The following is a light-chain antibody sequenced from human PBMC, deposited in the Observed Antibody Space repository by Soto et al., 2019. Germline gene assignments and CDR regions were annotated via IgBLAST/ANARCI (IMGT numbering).Light chain of an antibody. V-gene: IGKV1-5*03. CDR2: KAS. Sequence: DLQMTQSPSTLSASVGDRVTITCRASQSISSWLAWYQQKPGKAPNLLIYKASSVESGVPSRFTGSGSGTEFTLTISSLQPDDFATYYCQQYHNSPVTFGGGTKVEIK. CDR1: QSISSW. J-gene: IGKJ4*01. CDR3: QQYHNSPVT.